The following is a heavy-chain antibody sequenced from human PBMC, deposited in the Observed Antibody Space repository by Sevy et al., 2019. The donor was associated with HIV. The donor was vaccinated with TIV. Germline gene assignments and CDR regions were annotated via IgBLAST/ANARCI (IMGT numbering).Heavy chain of an antibody. CDR3: ARANAYLASDAFDI. J-gene: IGHJ3*02. D-gene: IGHD1-26*01. CDR1: GGSISSLNYY. V-gene: IGHV4-31*03. CDR2: MSYSGRT. Sequence: SETLSLTCTVSGGSISSLNYYWSWIRQHPGKGLECIGYMSYSGRTYYNPSLKSRVTISVDTSKNQFSLKLSSVTAADTAVYYCARANAYLASDAFDIWAQGTLVTVSS.